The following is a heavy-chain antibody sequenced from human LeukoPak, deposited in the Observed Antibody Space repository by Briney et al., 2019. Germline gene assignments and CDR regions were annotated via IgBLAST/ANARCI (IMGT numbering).Heavy chain of an antibody. J-gene: IGHJ3*02. Sequence: PGRSLRLSCAASGFTFSSYSMNWVRQAPGKGLDWVSSISSSSSYIYYADSVKGRFTISRDNAKNSLYLQMNSLRAEDTAAYYCARAGTADAFDIWGQGAMVTVSS. CDR2: ISSSSSYI. V-gene: IGHV3-21*01. D-gene: IGHD1-1*01. CDR3: ARAGTADAFDI. CDR1: GFTFSSYS.